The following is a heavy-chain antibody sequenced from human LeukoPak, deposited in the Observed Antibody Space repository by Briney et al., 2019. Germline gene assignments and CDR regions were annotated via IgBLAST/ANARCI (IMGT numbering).Heavy chain of an antibody. CDR3: ARRYYDSRGYYFAFDL. CDR2: INRDGSRT. D-gene: IGHD3-22*01. Sequence: PGGSLRLSCEGVGGTLDDYGMTWVRQTPGKGLEWVSEINRDGSRTGYADSVKGRFTASRDNARNALYLQMNSLRAEDTALYHCARRYYDSRGYYFAFDLWGQGTMVTVSS. V-gene: IGHV3-20*01. J-gene: IGHJ3*01. CDR1: GGTLDDYG.